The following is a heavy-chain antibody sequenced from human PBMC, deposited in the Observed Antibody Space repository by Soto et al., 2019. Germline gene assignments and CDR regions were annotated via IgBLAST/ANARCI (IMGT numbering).Heavy chain of an antibody. CDR3: AKHGRTLVATGRLSDAFDI. V-gene: IGHV3-23*01. D-gene: IGHD5-12*01. Sequence: PGGSLRLSCAASGFTFSHYTMSWVRQLPGKGLEWVSGINGGNGPTYYADSVKGRFTISRDNSKNTLYLQMNSLRAEDTAVYYCAKHGRTLVATGRLSDAFDIWGQGTMVTVSS. J-gene: IGHJ3*02. CDR2: INGGNGPT. CDR1: GFTFSHYT.